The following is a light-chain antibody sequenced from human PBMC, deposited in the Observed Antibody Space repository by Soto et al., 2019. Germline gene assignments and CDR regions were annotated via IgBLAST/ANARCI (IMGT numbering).Light chain of an antibody. V-gene: IGKV3-20*01. Sequence: EIVLTQSPDTLSLSPGERATLSCTASESVTSSCLAWYQRKPGQAPRLLIHTTSTRATDISDRFSGSGSGTDFTLTISRLEPEDFAVYYCQQCGGSPLFSFGPATRVAI. CDR1: ESVTSSC. J-gene: IGKJ3*01. CDR3: QQCGGSPLFS. CDR2: TTS.